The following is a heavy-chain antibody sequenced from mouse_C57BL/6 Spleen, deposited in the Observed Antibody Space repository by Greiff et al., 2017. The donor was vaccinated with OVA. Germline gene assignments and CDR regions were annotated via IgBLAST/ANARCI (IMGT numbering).Heavy chain of an antibody. V-gene: IGHV1-50*01. J-gene: IGHJ2*01. CDR3: ARRVYYYSYYFDY. CDR2: IDPSDSYT. CDR1: GYTFTSYW. Sequence: QVHVKQPGAELVKPGASVKLSCKASGYTFTSYWMQWVKQRPGQGLEWIGEIDPSDSYTNYNQKFKGKATLTVDTSSSTAYMQLSSLTSEDSAVYYCARRVYYYSYYFDYWGQGTTLTVSS. D-gene: IGHD1-1*01.